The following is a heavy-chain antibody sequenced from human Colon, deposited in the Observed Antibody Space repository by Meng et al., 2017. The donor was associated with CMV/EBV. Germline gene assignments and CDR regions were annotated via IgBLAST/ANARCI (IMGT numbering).Heavy chain of an antibody. V-gene: IGHV3-23*01. CDR3: AKGLNSGYD. CDR2: IRGGDHKT. J-gene: IGHJ4*02. D-gene: IGHD5-12*01. Sequence: GGSLRLSCAASGFTFSSYAMSWVRQAPGKGLEWVSSIRGGDHKTYYADSVKGRFTISRDNSKNTLYLQMNSLRAEDTALYYCAKGLNSGYDWGQGTLVTVSS. CDR1: GFTFSSYA.